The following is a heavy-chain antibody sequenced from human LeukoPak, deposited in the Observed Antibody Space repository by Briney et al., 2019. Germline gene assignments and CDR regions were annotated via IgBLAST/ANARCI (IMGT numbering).Heavy chain of an antibody. CDR2: INWNGGST. J-gene: IGHJ6*03. D-gene: IGHD5-18*01. CDR1: GFTFSSYW. V-gene: IGHV3-20*04. CDR3: AKDAARVRTWIQKTATYMDV. Sequence: PGGSLRLSCVASGFTFSSYWMSWVRQAPGKGLEWVSGINWNGGSTGYADSVKGRFTISRDNAKNSLYLQMNSLRAEDTAVYYCAKDAARVRTWIQKTATYMDVWGKGITVTISS.